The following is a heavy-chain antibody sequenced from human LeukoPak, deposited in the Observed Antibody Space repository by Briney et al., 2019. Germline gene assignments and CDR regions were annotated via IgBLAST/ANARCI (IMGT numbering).Heavy chain of an antibody. D-gene: IGHD3-22*01. CDR3: ARDYYDSSGYLRQFDY. V-gene: IGHV1-69*05. J-gene: IGHJ4*02. CDR1: GGTFSGYA. Sequence: SVKVSCKASGGTFSGYAISWVRQAPGQGLEWMGGIIPIFGTANYAQKFQGRVTITTDESTSTAYMELSSLRSEDTAVYYCARDYYDSSGYLRQFDYWGQGTLVTVSS. CDR2: IIPIFGTA.